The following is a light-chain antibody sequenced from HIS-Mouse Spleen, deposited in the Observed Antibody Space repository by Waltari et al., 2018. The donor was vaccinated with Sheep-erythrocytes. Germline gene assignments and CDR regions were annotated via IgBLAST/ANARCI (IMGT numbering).Light chain of an antibody. Sequence: QSALTQPASVSGSPGQSITISCTGTSSDVGSYNLVSWYQQHPGQAPKLMIYDVSKRPSGVPHRFSGSKSGNTASLTISGLQAEDEADYYCCSYAGSYNHVFATGTKVTVL. CDR3: CSYAGSYNHV. CDR2: DVS. CDR1: SSDVGSYNL. V-gene: IGLV2-23*02. J-gene: IGLJ1*01.